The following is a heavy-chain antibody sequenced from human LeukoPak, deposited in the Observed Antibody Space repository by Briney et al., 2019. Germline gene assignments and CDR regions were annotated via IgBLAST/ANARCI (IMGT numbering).Heavy chain of an antibody. Sequence: GESLKISCAASGFTFSSYAMSWVRQAPGKGLEWVSAISGSGGSTYYADSVKGRFTISRGNSKNTLYLQMNSLRAEDTAVYYCAKEGYYYGSGSSDYWGQGTLVTVSS. D-gene: IGHD3-10*01. CDR1: GFTFSSYA. CDR2: ISGSGGST. CDR3: AKEGYYYGSGSSDY. J-gene: IGHJ4*02. V-gene: IGHV3-23*01.